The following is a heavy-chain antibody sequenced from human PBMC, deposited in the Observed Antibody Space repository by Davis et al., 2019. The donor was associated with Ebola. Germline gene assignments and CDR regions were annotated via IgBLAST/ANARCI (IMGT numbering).Heavy chain of an antibody. CDR1: GGTFSSYA. Sequence: SVKVSCKASGGTFSSYAISWVRQAPGQGLEWMGGIIPIFGTANYAQKFQGRVTITADESTSTAYMELSSLRSEDTAVYYCARVTPSGSNLEYYYYYMDVWGKGTTVTVSS. CDR3: ARVTPSGSNLEYYYYYMDV. CDR2: IIPIFGTA. V-gene: IGHV1-69*13. J-gene: IGHJ6*03. D-gene: IGHD1-26*01.